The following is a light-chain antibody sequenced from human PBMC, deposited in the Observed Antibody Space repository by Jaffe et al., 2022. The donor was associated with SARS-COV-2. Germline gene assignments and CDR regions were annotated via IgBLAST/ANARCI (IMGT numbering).Light chain of an antibody. V-gene: IGLV2-14*01. Sequence: QSALTQPASVSGSPGQSITISCTGTSSDVGGYNHVSWYQQHPGKVPKLMIYDVSNRPSGISNRFSGSKSDNTASLTISGLQAEDEADYFCSSYTSISTRVFGTGTKVTVL. CDR2: DVS. J-gene: IGLJ1*01. CDR3: SSYTSISTRV. CDR1: SSDVGGYNH.